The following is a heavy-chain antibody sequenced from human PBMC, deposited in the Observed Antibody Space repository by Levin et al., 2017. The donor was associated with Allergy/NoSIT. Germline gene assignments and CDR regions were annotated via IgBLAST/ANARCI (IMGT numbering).Heavy chain of an antibody. CDR3: ASGSADSNGVDY. Sequence: LSLTCAASGFTFKSYWMSWDRQTSGKGLEWVANIKPLGNGKVYVDSVRGRFNISRDNTKNSLYLQMNSLRDADTAVYYCASGSADSNGVDYWGQGTLVTVAS. CDR1: GFTFKSYW. V-gene: IGHV3-7*01. CDR2: IKPLGNGK. D-gene: IGHD6-19*01. J-gene: IGHJ4*02.